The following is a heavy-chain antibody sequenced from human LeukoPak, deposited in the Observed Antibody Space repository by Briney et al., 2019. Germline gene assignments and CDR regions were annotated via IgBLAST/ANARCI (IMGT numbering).Heavy chain of an antibody. CDR2: ISDTVRDT. J-gene: IGHJ4*02. CDR1: GFTFIAYG. D-gene: IGHD4-17*01. CDR3: AKDNYGGIFAS. V-gene: IGHV3-23*01. Sequence: GESLRLSCAASGFTFIAYGMSWVRQAPGKVLEWVSHISDTVRDTWYANSVKGRFIISRDNSRDTVYLQMSSLRPEDTALYFCAKDNYGGIFASWGQGTLVTVSS.